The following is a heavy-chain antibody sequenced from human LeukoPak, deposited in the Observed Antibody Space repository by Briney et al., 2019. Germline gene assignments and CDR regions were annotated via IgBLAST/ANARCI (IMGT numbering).Heavy chain of an antibody. D-gene: IGHD5-18*01. Sequence: GSLRLSCAASGFTFSSYAMSWVRQAPGKGLEWVSAISGSGGSTYYADSVKGRFTISRDNSKNTLYLQMNSLRAEDTALYHCARDRSYGSFDFWGQGTLVTVSS. CDR2: ISGSGGST. V-gene: IGHV3-23*01. CDR3: ARDRSYGSFDF. J-gene: IGHJ4*02. CDR1: GFTFSSYA.